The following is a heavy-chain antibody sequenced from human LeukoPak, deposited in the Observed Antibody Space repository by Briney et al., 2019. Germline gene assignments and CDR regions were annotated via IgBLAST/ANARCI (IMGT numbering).Heavy chain of an antibody. Sequence: PSETLSLTCAVSGRSIKSGYYWGWMRQPPGKGLEWIGSLSHSGSPYYNASLKSRVTISIDTSKSQFSLELKSVTAAGTAMYYCARDYCGADCRALGDWGQGTLVTVSS. D-gene: IGHD2-21*02. CDR2: LSHSGSP. V-gene: IGHV4-38-2*02. CDR3: ARDYCGADCRALGD. J-gene: IGHJ4*02. CDR1: GRSIKSGYY.